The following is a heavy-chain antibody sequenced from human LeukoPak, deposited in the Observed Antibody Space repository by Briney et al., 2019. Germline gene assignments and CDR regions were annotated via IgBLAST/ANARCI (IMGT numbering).Heavy chain of an antibody. V-gene: IGHV1-8*01. D-gene: IGHD2-8*01. CDR2: MNPNSGNS. CDR1: GYTFTSYD. J-gene: IGHJ4*02. Sequence: ASVKVSCKASGYTFTSYDINWVRQATGQGLEWMGWMNPNSGNSGYAQKFQGRVIMTRDTSRSTAYMELSGLRSEDTGVYYCTRQQDSPDCSNDICSFTTAFDYWGQGTLVTVSS. CDR3: TRQQDSPDCSNDICSFTTAFDY.